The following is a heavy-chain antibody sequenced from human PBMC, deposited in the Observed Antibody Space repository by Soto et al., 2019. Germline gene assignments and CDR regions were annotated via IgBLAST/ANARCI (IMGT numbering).Heavy chain of an antibody. D-gene: IGHD6-19*01. CDR3: APRQSVARASNFDY. CDR2: IKQDGSEK. Sequence: GGSLRLSCAASGFTFSSYWMSWVRQAPGKGLEWVANIKQDGSEKYYVDSVKGRFTISRDNAKNSLYLQMNSLRAEDTAVYYCAPRQSVARASNFDYWGQGTLVTVSS. CDR1: GFTFSSYW. V-gene: IGHV3-7*01. J-gene: IGHJ4*02.